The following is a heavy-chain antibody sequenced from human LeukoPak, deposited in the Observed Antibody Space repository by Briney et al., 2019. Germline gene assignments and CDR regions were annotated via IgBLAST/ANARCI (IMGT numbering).Heavy chain of an antibody. CDR1: GGSIGSGRYY. D-gene: IGHD3-10*01. J-gene: IGHJ4*02. Sequence: SQTLSLTCTVSGGSIGSGRYYWSWIRQPPGKGLEWIGEINHSGSTNYNPSLKSRVTISVDTSKNQFSLKLSSVTAADTAVYYCARLVRGIYDYFDYWGQGTLVTVSS. CDR3: ARLVRGIYDYFDY. CDR2: INHSGST. V-gene: IGHV4-39*07.